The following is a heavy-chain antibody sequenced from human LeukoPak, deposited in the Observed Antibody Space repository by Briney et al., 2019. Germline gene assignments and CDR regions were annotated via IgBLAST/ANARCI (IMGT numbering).Heavy chain of an antibody. D-gene: IGHD2-2*01. Sequence: PGGSLRFSCAPSGFTFTSYWMAWVRQAPGKGLEWVASIKEDGSEKFYVDSVKGRFTISRDNAKNTLYLQMNSLRAEDTAVYYCARETSTSFDIWGQGTMVTVSS. V-gene: IGHV3-7*01. CDR2: IKEDGSEK. CDR1: GFTFTSYW. CDR3: ARETSTSFDI. J-gene: IGHJ3*02.